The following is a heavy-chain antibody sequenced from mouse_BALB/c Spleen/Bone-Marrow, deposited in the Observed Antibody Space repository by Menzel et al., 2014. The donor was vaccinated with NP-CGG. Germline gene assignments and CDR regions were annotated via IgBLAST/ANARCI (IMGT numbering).Heavy chain of an antibody. CDR2: INPSSGYT. J-gene: IGHJ3*01. CDR1: GYTFTSYT. Sequence: QVQLKQSGAELARPGASVKMSCKASGYTFTSYTMHWVKQRPGQGLEWIGYINPSSGYTNYNQKFKDKATLTADKSSSTAYMQLSSLTPEDSAVYYCARAAYYRYDEGAWFAYWGQGTLVTVSA. CDR3: ARAAYYRYDEGAWFAY. V-gene: IGHV1-4*01. D-gene: IGHD2-14*01.